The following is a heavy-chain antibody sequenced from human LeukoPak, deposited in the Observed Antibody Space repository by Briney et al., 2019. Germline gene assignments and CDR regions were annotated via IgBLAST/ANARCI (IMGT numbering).Heavy chain of an antibody. CDR2: INHSGST. CDR3: ARAGYPGLNWFDP. J-gene: IGHJ5*02. Sequence: PSETLSLTCAVYGGSFSGYYWSWIRQPPGKGLEWIGEINHSGSTNYNPSLKSRDTISVDTSKNQFSLKLSSVTAADTAVYYCARAGYPGLNWFDPWGQGTLVTVSS. D-gene: IGHD5-12*01. V-gene: IGHV4-34*01. CDR1: GGSFSGYY.